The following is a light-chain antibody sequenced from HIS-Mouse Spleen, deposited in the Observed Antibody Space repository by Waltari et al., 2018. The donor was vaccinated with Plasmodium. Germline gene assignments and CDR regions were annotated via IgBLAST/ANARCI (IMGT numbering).Light chain of an antibody. CDR1: QSVSRY. CDR3: QQRSNWPRVLT. CDR2: DAS. Sequence: EIVLTPSPATLSLSPGERATHSCRTSQSVSRYLAWYQQKPGEAPRLRNSDASKWATVIPASVSGSGSGTDFTLTISSLEPEDFAVYYCQQRSNWPRVLTFGGGTKVEIK. J-gene: IGKJ4*01. V-gene: IGKV3-11*01.